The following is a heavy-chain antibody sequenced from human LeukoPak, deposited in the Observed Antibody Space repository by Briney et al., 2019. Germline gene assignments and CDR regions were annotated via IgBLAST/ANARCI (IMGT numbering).Heavy chain of an antibody. V-gene: IGHV3-30*03. CDR2: ISYDASNK. CDR3: ATDVSSYYDSRGYYYPFDS. Sequence: PGGSLRLSCAASGFTFSTYSMHWVRQAPGKGPEWLAVISYDASNKYYADSVKGRFTISRDNSKNTLYLQMNSLRGDDTAVYYCATDVSSYYDSRGYYYPFDSWGQGTLVTVSS. D-gene: IGHD3-22*01. J-gene: IGHJ4*02. CDR1: GFTFSTYS.